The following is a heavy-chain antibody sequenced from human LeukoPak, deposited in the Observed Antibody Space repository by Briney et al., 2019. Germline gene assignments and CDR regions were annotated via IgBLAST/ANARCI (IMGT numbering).Heavy chain of an antibody. CDR2: ISGSGGST. CDR1: GFTFSSYA. D-gene: IGHD3-10*01. J-gene: IGHJ6*02. CDR3: AKSARLVTMVRGVIAAPDYYYYYGMDV. Sequence: GGSLRLSCAASGFTFSSYAMSWVRQAPGKGLEWVSAISGSGGSTFCADPVKGRFTISRDNSKNTLYLQMNSLRAEDTAVYYCAKSARLVTMVRGVIAAPDYYYYYGMDVWGQGTTVTVSS. V-gene: IGHV3-23*01.